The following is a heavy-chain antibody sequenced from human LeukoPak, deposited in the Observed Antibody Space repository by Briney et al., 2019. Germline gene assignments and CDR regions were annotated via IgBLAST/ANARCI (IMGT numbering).Heavy chain of an antibody. J-gene: IGHJ5*02. D-gene: IGHD4-17*01. V-gene: IGHV4-4*02. CDR1: GDSISSIKW. CDR2: ISHSGST. CDR3: ARDPSGDNWFDP. Sequence: SETLSLTCSVSGDSISSIKWWSWVRQPPGKGLEWIGEISHSGSTNYNPSLKSRVTISADKSKNQFSLKVTSVTAADTAVYYCARDPSGDNWFDPWGQGTLVTVSS.